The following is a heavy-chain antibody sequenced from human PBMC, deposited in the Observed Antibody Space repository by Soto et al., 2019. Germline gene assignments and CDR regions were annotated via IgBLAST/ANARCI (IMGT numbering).Heavy chain of an antibody. V-gene: IGHV1-18*01. CDR3: ARLQLGGDRMLDWFDP. CDR1: GYIFTKYG. D-gene: IGHD2-21*02. Sequence: QVQVVQSGPELKKPGASVKVSCKAQGYIFTKYGIGWVRQAPGHGLEWMGLINVYNGDRKVAQKFEDIVSMTTDTATDTAYIELKSLRSGDTAVYYCARLQLGGDRMLDWFDPWGQGTLFTVSS. CDR2: INVYNGDR. J-gene: IGHJ5*02.